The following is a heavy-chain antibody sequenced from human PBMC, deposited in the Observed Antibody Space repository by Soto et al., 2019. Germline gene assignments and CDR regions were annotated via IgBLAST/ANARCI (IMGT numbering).Heavy chain of an antibody. V-gene: IGHV1-69*02. CDR2: IIPILGIA. Sequence: QVQLVQSGAEVKKPGSSVKVSCKASGGTFSSYTISWVRQAPGQGLEWMGRIIPILGIANYAQKFQGRVTITADKSTRTVYLELSSLRSEDTAVYYCAMEYCSSTSCYRDYWGQGTLVNVSS. CDR3: AMEYCSSTSCYRDY. D-gene: IGHD2-2*02. CDR1: GGTFSSYT. J-gene: IGHJ4*02.